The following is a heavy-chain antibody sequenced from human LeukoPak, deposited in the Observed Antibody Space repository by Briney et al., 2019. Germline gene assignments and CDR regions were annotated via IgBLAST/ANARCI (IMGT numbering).Heavy chain of an antibody. CDR1: GYTFTGYY. Sequence: VASVKVSCKASGYTFTGYYMHWVRQAPGQGLEWMGWISAYNGNTNYAQKLQGRVTMTTDTSTSTAYMELRSLRSDDTAVYYCARLHRHILTNLYYFDYWGQGTLVTVSS. CDR3: ARLHRHILTNLYYFDY. CDR2: ISAYNGNT. J-gene: IGHJ4*02. D-gene: IGHD3-9*01. V-gene: IGHV1-18*04.